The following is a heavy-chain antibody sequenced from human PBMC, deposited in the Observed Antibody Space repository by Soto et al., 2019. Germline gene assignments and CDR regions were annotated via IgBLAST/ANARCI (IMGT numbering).Heavy chain of an antibody. J-gene: IGHJ4*02. CDR2: IDNDGSGT. Sequence: PGGSLRLSCAASGFTFSSYWMHWVRQAPGKGLVWVSRIDNDGSGTIYADSVKGRFTISRDNAENTLYLQMNSLTAEDMAVYYCARDGSGPIDFDYWGQGIMVTVSS. D-gene: IGHD3-10*01. CDR3: ARDGSGPIDFDY. CDR1: GFTFSSYW. V-gene: IGHV3-74*01.